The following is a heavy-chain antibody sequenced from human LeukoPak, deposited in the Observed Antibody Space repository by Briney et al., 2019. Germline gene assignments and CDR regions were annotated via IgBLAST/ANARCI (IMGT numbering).Heavy chain of an antibody. CDR1: GFTFSSYA. D-gene: IGHD3-10*01. CDR3: ARDLTVTFVTTGSY. V-gene: IGHV3-30-3*01. Sequence: GGSLRLSCAASGFTFSSYAMHWVRQAPGKGLEWVAVISYDGSNKYYTDSVKGRFTISRDNSKNTLYLQMNSLRGEDTAVYYCARDLTVTFVTTGSYWGQGARVTVSS. J-gene: IGHJ4*02. CDR2: ISYDGSNK.